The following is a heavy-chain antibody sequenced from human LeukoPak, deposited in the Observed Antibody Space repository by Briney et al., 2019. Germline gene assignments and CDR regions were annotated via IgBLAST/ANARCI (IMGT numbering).Heavy chain of an antibody. V-gene: IGHV3-30*04. Sequence: PGGSLRLSCTASGFPFSNYAMNWVRLTPGKGLEWVALISFDGGEIYYADSVKGRFTISRDNSKNTLFLQMNTLTVEDTAVYYCARNPAKGAATYFDYWGQGTLVTVSS. CDR2: ISFDGGEI. J-gene: IGHJ4*02. CDR1: GFPFSNYA. CDR3: ARNPAKGAATYFDY. D-gene: IGHD2-15*01.